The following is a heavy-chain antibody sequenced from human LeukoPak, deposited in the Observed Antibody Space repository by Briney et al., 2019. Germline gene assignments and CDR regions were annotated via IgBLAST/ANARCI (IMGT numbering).Heavy chain of an antibody. CDR3: TGGSSGWSYF. CDR1: GFTFSSYA. J-gene: IGHJ4*02. CDR2: VKSKIDGGAT. D-gene: IGHD6-19*01. Sequence: GGSLRLSCAASGFTFSSYAMSWVRQAPGRGLEWVGRVKSKIDGGATDYAAPVKGRFTISGDDSKNTLYLQMNSLEIEDTAVYYCTGGSSGWSYFWGQGTLVTVSS. V-gene: IGHV3-15*01.